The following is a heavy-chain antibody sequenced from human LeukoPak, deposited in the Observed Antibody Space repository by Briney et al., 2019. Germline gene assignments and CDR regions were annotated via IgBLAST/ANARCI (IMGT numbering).Heavy chain of an antibody. CDR2: MNPNSGNT. V-gene: IGHV1-8*03. Sequence: ASVKVSCKASGYTFTSYDINWVRQATGQGLEWMGWMNPNSGNTGYAQKFQGRVTITRNTSISTAYMELSSLRSEDTAVYYCARGPYRSYDFWSGYYSLYYYYYYMDVWGKGTTVTVSS. CDR3: ARGPYRSYDFWSGYYSLYYYYYYMDV. CDR1: GYTFTSYD. D-gene: IGHD3-3*01. J-gene: IGHJ6*03.